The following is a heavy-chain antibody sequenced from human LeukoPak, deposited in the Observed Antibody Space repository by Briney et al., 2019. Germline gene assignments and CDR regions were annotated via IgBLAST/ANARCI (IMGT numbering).Heavy chain of an antibody. CDR3: AKDLSQYYGSSGPFDY. CDR1: GFIFRSYA. J-gene: IGHJ4*02. Sequence: GGSLRLSCAASGFIFRSYAMSWVRQAPGKGLEWVSGISGSGGSTYYADSVKGRFTISRDNSKNTLYLQMNSLRAEDTAVYYCAKDLSQYYGSSGPFDYWGQGTLVTVSS. D-gene: IGHD3-22*01. V-gene: IGHV3-23*01. CDR2: ISGSGGST.